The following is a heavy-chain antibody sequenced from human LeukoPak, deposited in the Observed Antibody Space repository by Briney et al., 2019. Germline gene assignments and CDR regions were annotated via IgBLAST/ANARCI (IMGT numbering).Heavy chain of an antibody. V-gene: IGHV3-21*01. CDR2: ISSSSSYI. CDR3: ARVASGSYYYMDV. CDR1: GFTFSSYS. J-gene: IGHJ6*03. D-gene: IGHD5-12*01. Sequence: GGSLRLSCAASGFTFSSYSMNWVRQAPGKGLEWVSSISSSSSYIYSADSLKGRFTISRDNAKNSLYLQMNSLRAEDTAVYYCARVASGSYYYMDVWGKGTTVTVSS.